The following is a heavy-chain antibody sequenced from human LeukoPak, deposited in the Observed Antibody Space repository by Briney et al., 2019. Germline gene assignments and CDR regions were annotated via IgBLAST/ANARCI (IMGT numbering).Heavy chain of an antibody. D-gene: IGHD3-22*01. CDR3: AKGDYYDSSGFFDY. J-gene: IGHJ4*02. CDR2: IRYDGSNK. V-gene: IGHV3-30*02. CDR1: GFTFSNFG. Sequence: GGSLRLSCAASGFTFSNFGMHWVRQAPGKGLEWVAFIRYDGSNKYYADSVKGRFTISRDNSKNTLYLQMNSLRAEDTAVYYCAKGDYYDSSGFFDYWGQGTLVTVSS.